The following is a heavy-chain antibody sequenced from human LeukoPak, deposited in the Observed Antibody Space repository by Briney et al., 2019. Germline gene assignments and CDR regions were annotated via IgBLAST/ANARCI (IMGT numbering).Heavy chain of an antibody. Sequence: PRGSLRLSCAASGFTFSSYGMHWVRQAPGKWLEWVAFIRYDGSSKYYADSVKGRFTISRDNSKNTLYLQMNSLRAEDTAVYYCAKQTLPMGSYFYYFDYWGQGTLVTVSS. V-gene: IGHV3-30*02. CDR1: GFTFSSYG. CDR3: AKQTLPMGSYFYYFDY. D-gene: IGHD1-26*01. J-gene: IGHJ4*02. CDR2: IRYDGSSK.